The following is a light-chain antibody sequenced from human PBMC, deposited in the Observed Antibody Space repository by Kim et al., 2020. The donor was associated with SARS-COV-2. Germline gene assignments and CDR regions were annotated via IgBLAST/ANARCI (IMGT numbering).Light chain of an antibody. Sequence: QSITISGPRSSSAFGAYNYVSWFQPHPGNVPKLVIYDVSQRPSGISSRFSGSQSGNTASLTISGLQAEDEADYYCTSYTTSTTSLMFGGGTQLTVL. J-gene: IGLJ3*02. V-gene: IGLV2-14*03. CDR3: TSYTTSTTSLM. CDR1: SSAFGAYNY. CDR2: DVS.